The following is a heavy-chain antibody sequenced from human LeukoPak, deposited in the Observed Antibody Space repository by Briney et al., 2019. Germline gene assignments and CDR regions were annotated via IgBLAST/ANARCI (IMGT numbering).Heavy chain of an antibody. J-gene: IGHJ4*02. CDR2: IYTRGTP. CDR3: ARHFLELREDASAFHDPFPYYFDY. CDR1: DRSISSYY. D-gene: IGHD1-7*01. V-gene: IGHV4-4*09. Sequence: PSQTLSLTSIVYDRSISSYYRSWIRQPQEKEIEWIGYIYTRGTPDYNHSLKSRVTISVDTSKNQFSLKLSSVTAADTAVYYCARHFLELREDASAFHDPFPYYFDYWGQGTLVTVSS.